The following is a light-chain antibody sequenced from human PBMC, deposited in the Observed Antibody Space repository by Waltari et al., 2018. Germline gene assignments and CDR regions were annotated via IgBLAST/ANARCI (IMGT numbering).Light chain of an antibody. V-gene: IGLV2-8*01. CDR2: EVN. J-gene: IGLJ2*01. Sequence: QSALTQPASVSGSPGQSIPISCTGTTTHVAAYDYVPWYQQHPGQAPKPLIYEVNKRPSGVPDRLSGSKSGSTASLTVSGLQAEDEAHYYCSSYAGSNIVVFGGGTKLTVL. CDR3: SSYAGSNIVV. CDR1: TTHVAAYDY.